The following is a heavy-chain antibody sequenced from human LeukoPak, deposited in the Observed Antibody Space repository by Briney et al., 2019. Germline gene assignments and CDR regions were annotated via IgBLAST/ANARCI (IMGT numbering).Heavy chain of an antibody. D-gene: IGHD1-14*01. CDR1: GDSITSRSY. CDR3: ARESSTTQTNLFDY. Sequence: SETLSLTCTVSGDSITSRSYWSWIRQPPGKGLEWIGYLRHSGNTNHDSSFKGRVTFSLDTSKNQFSLILRSVTAADTAIYFCARESSTTQTNLFDYWGQGTLVTVSS. V-gene: IGHV4-59*11. J-gene: IGHJ4*02. CDR2: LRHSGNT.